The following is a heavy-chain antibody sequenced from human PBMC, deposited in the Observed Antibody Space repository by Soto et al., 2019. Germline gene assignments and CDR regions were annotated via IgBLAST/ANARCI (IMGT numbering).Heavy chain of an antibody. V-gene: IGHV1-24*01. CDR1: GSTITELS. CDR2: FDPEDGET. D-gene: IGHD1-7*01. J-gene: IGHJ6*02. Sequence: DSVKVYCKVSGSTITELSMHWVRQAPGKGLEWMGGFDPEDGETIYAQKFQGRVTMTEDTSTDTAYMELSSLRSEDTAVYYCVSVGLELPGGMVFCCQGLTVTLSS. CDR3: VSVGLELPGGMVF.